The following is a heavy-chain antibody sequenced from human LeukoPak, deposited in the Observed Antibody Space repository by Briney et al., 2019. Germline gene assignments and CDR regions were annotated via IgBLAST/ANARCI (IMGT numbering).Heavy chain of an antibody. J-gene: IGHJ3*02. D-gene: IGHD4-17*01. CDR1: GFTFSSYW. CDR2: IKQDGSEK. CDR3: ARDFYGDYALSAFDI. Sequence: PGGSLRLSCAASGFTFSSYWMSWVRQAAGKGLEWLANIKQDGSEKYYVDSVKGRFTISRDSAKNSLYLQMNSLRAEDTAVYYCARDFYGDYALSAFDIWGQGTMVTVSS. V-gene: IGHV3-7*01.